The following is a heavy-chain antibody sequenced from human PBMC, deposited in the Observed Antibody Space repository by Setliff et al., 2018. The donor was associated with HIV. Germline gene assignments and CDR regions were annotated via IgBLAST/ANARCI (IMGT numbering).Heavy chain of an antibody. Sequence: SETLSLTCASFGGPFSDYFWTWLRQPPGKGLEWIGHISPSGGADYSPSLKTRAAISLVTSKSQIVLRLSSVAAADTATYYCARGVTLGRGVIAESPLYVMDVWGEGTPVTVSS. V-gene: IGHV4-34*01. CDR3: ARGVTLGRGVIAESPLYVMDV. J-gene: IGHJ6*03. CDR1: GGPFSDYF. D-gene: IGHD3-10*01. CDR2: ISPSGGA.